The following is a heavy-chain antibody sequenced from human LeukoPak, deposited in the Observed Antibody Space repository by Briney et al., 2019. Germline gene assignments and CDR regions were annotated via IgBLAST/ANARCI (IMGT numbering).Heavy chain of an antibody. J-gene: IGHJ4*02. V-gene: IGHV4-39*01. CDR1: GGFISSSSFY. CDR2: ISYSGST. Sequence: SETLSLTCIVSGGFISSSSFYWGWVRQPPGKGLEWIGSISYSGSTFCNPSLKSRISISVDTSKNQFSLKLSSVTAADTAVYYCARQKYYDSSAFDYWGQGTLVTVSS. D-gene: IGHD3-22*01. CDR3: ARQKYYDSSAFDY.